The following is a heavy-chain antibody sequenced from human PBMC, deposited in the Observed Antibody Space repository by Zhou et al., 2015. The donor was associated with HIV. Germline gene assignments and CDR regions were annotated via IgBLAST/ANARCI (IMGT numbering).Heavy chain of an antibody. J-gene: IGHJ6*02. CDR2: ISIYSGNT. V-gene: IGHV1-18*01. D-gene: IGHD2-2*01. CDR1: GGTFSGSE. CDR3: ARDCSSTSCYYAMDV. Sequence: QVQLVQSGAEVKKPGSSVRVSCKASGGTFSGSEISWVRQAPGQGLEWMGWISIYSGNTNYAQKFQGRVTMTTDTSTSTAYMEVRSLRSDDTAVYYCARDCSSTSCYYAMDVWGQGTTVTVSS.